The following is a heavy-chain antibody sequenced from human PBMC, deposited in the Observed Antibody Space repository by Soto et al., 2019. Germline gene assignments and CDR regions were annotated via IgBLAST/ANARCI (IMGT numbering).Heavy chain of an antibody. D-gene: IGHD3-3*01. CDR2: MYYSGST. CDR3: ARDTPITIGGVVTRWVDP. J-gene: IGHJ5*02. V-gene: IGHV4-59*01. Sequence: SCHASGGTFSSYAISWVRQAPGQGLEWIGYMYYSGSTTYNPSLKSRVTISIDTSKNQFSLKLSSVTATDTAVYYCARDTPITIGGVVTRWVDPGGQG. CDR1: GGTFSSYA.